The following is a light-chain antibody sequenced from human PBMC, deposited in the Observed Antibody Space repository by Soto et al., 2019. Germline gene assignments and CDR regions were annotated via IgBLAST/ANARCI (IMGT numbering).Light chain of an antibody. CDR3: LQHNDFPLT. V-gene: IGKV1-17*02. CDR2: GAS. J-gene: IGKJ1*01. CDR1: QGIRID. Sequence: DIQMTQSPLSLSASVGDRVTITCRASQGIRIDLVWLQQRPGKAPKRLIYGASSLQSGVPSRFRGSGSGTEFTLTINXLQPEDSATYYCLQHNDFPLTFGQGTKV.